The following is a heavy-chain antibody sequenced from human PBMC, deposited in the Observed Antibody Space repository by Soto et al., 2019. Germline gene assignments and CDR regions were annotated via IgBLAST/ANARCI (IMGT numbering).Heavy chain of an antibody. V-gene: IGHV4-39*01. CDR1: GGYISSSSYY. CDR2: IYYSGST. D-gene: IGHD3-22*01. J-gene: IGHJ6*02. Sequence: TSETLSLTCTVSGGYISSSSYYWGWIRQPPGKGLEWIGSIYYSGSTYYNPSLKSRVTISVDTSKNQFSLKLSSVTAADTAVYYCATARGRLSVYDSSGYYPDYYYYYGMDGWGQGTTVTVAS. CDR3: ATARGRLSVYDSSGYYPDYYYYYGMDG.